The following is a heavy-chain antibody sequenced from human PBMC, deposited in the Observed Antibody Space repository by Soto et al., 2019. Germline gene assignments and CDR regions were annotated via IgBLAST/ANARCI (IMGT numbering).Heavy chain of an antibody. CDR3: ARLTYYDYIWGSYRSVRLRWAFDI. Sequence: SETLSLTCTVSGCSISSYYWSWIRQPPGKGLEWIGYIYYSGSTNYNPSLKSRVTISVDTSKNQFSLKLSSVTAADTAVYYCARLTYYDYIWGSYRSVRLRWAFDIWGQGTMVTVSS. D-gene: IGHD3-16*02. CDR2: IYYSGST. V-gene: IGHV4-59*01. J-gene: IGHJ3*02. CDR1: GCSISSYY.